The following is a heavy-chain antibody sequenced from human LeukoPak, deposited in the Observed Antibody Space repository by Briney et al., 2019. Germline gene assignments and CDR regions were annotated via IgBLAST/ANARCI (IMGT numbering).Heavy chain of an antibody. J-gene: IGHJ6*03. CDR2: ISTSSSYI. CDR3: TRVLACSGGSCYAHDYYYYYYMDV. V-gene: IGHV3-21*03. D-gene: IGHD2-15*01. Sequence: GGSLRLSCAASGFTFSSYSMNWVRQAPGKGLEWVSSISTSSSYINYADSVKGRFTISRDNAKKSLYLQMNSLKTEDTAVYYCTRVLACSGGSCYAHDYYYYYYMDVWGKGTTVTVSS. CDR1: GFTFSSYS.